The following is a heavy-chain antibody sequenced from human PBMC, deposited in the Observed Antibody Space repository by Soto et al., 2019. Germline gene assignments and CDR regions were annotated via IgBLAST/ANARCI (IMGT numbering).Heavy chain of an antibody. Sequence: SETLSLTCTVSGGSVSSGGDYWSWIRQPPGKGLEWIGYIYYSGSTNYNPSLKSRVTISVDTSKNQFSLKLSSVTAADTAVYYCARDRITMVRVYGMDVWGQGTTVTVSS. J-gene: IGHJ6*02. CDR2: IYYSGST. CDR1: GGSVSSGGDY. D-gene: IGHD3-10*01. CDR3: ARDRITMVRVYGMDV. V-gene: IGHV4-61*08.